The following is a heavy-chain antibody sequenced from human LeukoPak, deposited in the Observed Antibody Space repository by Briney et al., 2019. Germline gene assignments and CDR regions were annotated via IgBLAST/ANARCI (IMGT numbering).Heavy chain of an antibody. CDR2: ISSSRSSI. D-gene: IGHD4-17*01. CDR3: ARDSAGTTVTTPDAFDI. J-gene: IGHJ3*02. Sequence: GGSLRLSCAASGFTFSSYTMNWVRQAPGKGLEWFSSISSSRSSIYYADSMKGRFTISRDNSKNTLYLQMNSLRAEDTAVYYCARDSAGTTVTTPDAFDIWGQGTMVTVSS. V-gene: IGHV3-21*01. CDR1: GFTFSSYT.